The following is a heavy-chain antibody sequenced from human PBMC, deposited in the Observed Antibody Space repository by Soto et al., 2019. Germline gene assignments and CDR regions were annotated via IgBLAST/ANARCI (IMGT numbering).Heavy chain of an antibody. Sequence: EVQLLESGGDFKQPGGSLRLSCEGSGFNFSNYALNWVRQAPGKRLEWVSVISGNSGTTYYAASVKGRFTISRDNSKKTPYLQMNSLRAADTAGYYCSKGRAITVFGVITPFDAWGQGILVNVSS. CDR3: SKGRAITVFGVITPFDA. D-gene: IGHD3-3*01. CDR2: ISGNSGTT. V-gene: IGHV3-23*01. J-gene: IGHJ4*02. CDR1: GFNFSNYA.